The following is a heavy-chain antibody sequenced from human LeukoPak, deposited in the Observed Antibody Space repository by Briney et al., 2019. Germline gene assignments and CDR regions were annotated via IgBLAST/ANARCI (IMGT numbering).Heavy chain of an antibody. J-gene: IGHJ6*03. V-gene: IGHV4-4*07. Sequence: PSETLSLTCTVSGRSISSYYWSWIRQPAGRGLEWIGRIHSSGSTNYNPTLKSRVTMSVDTSKNQFSLKMSSVTAADTGVYYCARAGSDYADYYYYYYMYVWGKGTTVTVSS. CDR3: ARAGSDYADYYYYYYMYV. CDR2: IHSSGST. D-gene: IGHD5-12*01. CDR1: GRSISSYY.